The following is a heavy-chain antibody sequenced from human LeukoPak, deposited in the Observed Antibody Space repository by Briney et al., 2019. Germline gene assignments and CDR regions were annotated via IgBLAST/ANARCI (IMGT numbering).Heavy chain of an antibody. CDR2: INHSGST. J-gene: IGHJ4*02. Sequence: PSETLSLTCAVYGGSFSGYYWSWIRQPPGKGLEWIGEINHSGSTNYNPSLKSRVTISVDTSKNQFSLKLSSVTAADTAVYYCARVRYCSSTSCPLIDYWGQGTLVTVSS. CDR3: ARVRYCSSTSCPLIDY. CDR1: GGSFSGYY. D-gene: IGHD2-2*01. V-gene: IGHV4-34*01.